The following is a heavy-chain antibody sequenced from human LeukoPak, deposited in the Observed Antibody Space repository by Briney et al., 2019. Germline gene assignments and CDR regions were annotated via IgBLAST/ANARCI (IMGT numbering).Heavy chain of an antibody. CDR1: GFTFSSYS. V-gene: IGHV3-21*01. CDR2: ISSSSSYI. J-gene: IGHJ3*02. CDR3: ARAAAIKAGAFDI. Sequence: PGGSLRLSCAASGFTFSSYSMNWVRQAPGKGLEWVSSISSSSSYIYYADSVKGRFTISRDNAKNSLYLQMNSLRAEDTAVYYCARAAAIKAGAFDIWGQGTMVTVSS. D-gene: IGHD2-2*02.